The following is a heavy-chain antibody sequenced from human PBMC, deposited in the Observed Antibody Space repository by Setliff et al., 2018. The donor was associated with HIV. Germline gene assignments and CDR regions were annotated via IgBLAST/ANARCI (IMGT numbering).Heavy chain of an antibody. CDR2: VNHNGNI. D-gene: IGHD2-21*02. CDR1: GVPFSDYY. CDR3: AITIVGVTTEMY. J-gene: IGHJ4*02. V-gene: IGHV4-34*01. Sequence: SETLSLTCGLNGVPFSDYYWSWIRQSPGKGLEWIVEVNHNGNINYNPSLQSRVTVSVDTSKPQFSLKMNSVTAADTAVYYCAITIVGVTTEMYWGQGTLVTVSS.